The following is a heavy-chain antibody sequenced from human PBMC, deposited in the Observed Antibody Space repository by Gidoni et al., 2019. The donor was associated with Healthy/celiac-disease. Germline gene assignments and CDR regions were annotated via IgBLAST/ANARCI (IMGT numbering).Heavy chain of an antibody. CDR3: ARGGFLDSEPSNYGMDV. J-gene: IGHJ6*02. V-gene: IGHV4-31*03. Sequence: QVQLQESGPGLVKPSQTLSLTCTVSGGSISHGGYYWSWIRQHPGKGLEWIGYIYYSGSTYYNPSLKSRVTISVDTSKNQFSLKLSSVTAADTAVYYCARGGFLDSEPSNYGMDVWGQGTTVTVSS. CDR2: IYYSGST. CDR1: GGSISHGGYY.